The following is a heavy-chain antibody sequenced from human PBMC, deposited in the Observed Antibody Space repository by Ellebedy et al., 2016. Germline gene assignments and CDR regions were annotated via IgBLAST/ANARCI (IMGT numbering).Heavy chain of an antibody. CDR1: GFAFSEFS. J-gene: IGHJ4*02. V-gene: IGHV3-69-1*01. Sequence: GGSLRLXXAASGFAFSEFSMNWVRQAPGKGLEWVSQIGSSSTTTYADSVKGRFTISRDNAKNSLYLQMNSLRVEDTAVYYCARDGSEWSRDYWGQGTLVTVSS. D-gene: IGHD3-3*01. CDR2: IGSSSTT. CDR3: ARDGSEWSRDY.